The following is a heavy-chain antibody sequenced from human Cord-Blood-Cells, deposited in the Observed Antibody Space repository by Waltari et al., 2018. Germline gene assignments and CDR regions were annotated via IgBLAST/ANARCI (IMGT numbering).Heavy chain of an antibody. CDR2: IYYSGST. V-gene: IGHV4-39*01. CDR3: ARHWVWFGELLYFDY. D-gene: IGHD3-10*01. CDR1: GGSISSSSYY. Sequence: QLQLQESGPGLVKPSETLSLTCTVSGGSISSSSYYWGWIRPPPGKGLEWIGRIYYSGSTYYNPSLKSRVTISVDTSKNQCSLKLSSVTAADTAVYYCARHWVWFGELLYFDYWGQGTLVTVSS. J-gene: IGHJ4*02.